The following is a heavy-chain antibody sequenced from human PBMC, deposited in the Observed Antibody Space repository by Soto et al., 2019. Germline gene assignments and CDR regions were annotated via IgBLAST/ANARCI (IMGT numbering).Heavy chain of an antibody. CDR2: INHSGST. J-gene: IGHJ5*02. Sequence: SETLSLTCAVYGGSFSGYYWSWIRQPPGKGLEWIGEINHSGSTNYNPSLKSRVTISVDTSKNQFSLKLSSVTAADTAVYYCARGAAGTTDNWFDPWGQGTLVTVS. CDR1: GGSFSGYY. CDR3: ARGAAGTTDNWFDP. V-gene: IGHV4-34*01. D-gene: IGHD1-7*01.